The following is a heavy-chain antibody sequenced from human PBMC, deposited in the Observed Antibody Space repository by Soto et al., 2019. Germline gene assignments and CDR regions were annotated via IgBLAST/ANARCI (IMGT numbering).Heavy chain of an antibody. CDR3: AASIFYYGMDV. CDR1: GYTFTNYW. Sequence: PGESLKISCKGSGYTFTNYWIGWVRQMPGKGLEWVGIIYPGDSDTKYNPSFQGQVTISADTSITTTYLQWSSLKASDTAIYYCAASIFYYGMDVWGQGTTVTVSS. CDR2: IYPGDSDT. V-gene: IGHV5-51*01. J-gene: IGHJ6*02.